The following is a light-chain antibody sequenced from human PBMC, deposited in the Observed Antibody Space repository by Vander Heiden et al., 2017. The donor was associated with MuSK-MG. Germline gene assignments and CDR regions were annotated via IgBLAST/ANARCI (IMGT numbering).Light chain of an antibody. Sequence: HSALTQPASVSGSHGQSSTISCAGTSSDVGRYDFVSWYQRHPGKAPKLIIFDVTGRPSGVSDRFSGSKSGSTASLTISGLQAEDEADYYCNSYTTSLTQVFGGGTKLTVL. CDR2: DVT. V-gene: IGLV2-14*03. CDR1: SSDVGRYDF. J-gene: IGLJ2*01. CDR3: NSYTTSLTQV.